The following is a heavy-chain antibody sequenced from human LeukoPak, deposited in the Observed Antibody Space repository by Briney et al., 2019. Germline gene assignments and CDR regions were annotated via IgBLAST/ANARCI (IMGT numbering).Heavy chain of an antibody. Sequence: GGSLRLSCAASGFTFSSYNMNWVRQAPGKGLEWVSSISSSSSYIYYADSVKGRFTISRDNAKNSLYLQMNSLRAEDTAVYYCARPRITYAFDIWGQGTMVTVSS. V-gene: IGHV3-21*01. D-gene: IGHD2/OR15-2a*01. J-gene: IGHJ3*02. CDR2: ISSSSSYI. CDR1: GFTFSSYN. CDR3: ARPRITYAFDI.